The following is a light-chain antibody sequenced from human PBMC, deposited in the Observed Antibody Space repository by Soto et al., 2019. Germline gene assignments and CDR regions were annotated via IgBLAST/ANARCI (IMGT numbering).Light chain of an antibody. J-gene: IGKJ1*01. V-gene: IGKV4-1*01. CDR3: QQYFGTPT. CDR1: QSVFYSSDNKNY. CDR2: WAS. Sequence: DIVMTQSPDSLPVSLGERATINCKSSQSVFYSSDNKNYLAWYQQKPGQPPKLLIYWASTRESGVPDRFSGDGSGTDFTLTISSLQVEDVAVYYCQQYFGTPTFGQGTTVEI.